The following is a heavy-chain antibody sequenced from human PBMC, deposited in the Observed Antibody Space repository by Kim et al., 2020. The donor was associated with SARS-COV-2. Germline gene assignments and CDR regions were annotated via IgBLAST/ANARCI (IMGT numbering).Heavy chain of an antibody. V-gene: IGHV1-46*01. CDR2: INPSGGST. D-gene: IGHD6-19*01. J-gene: IGHJ4*02. Sequence: ASVKVSCKASGYTFTSYYMHWVRQAPGQGLEWMGIINPSGGSTSYAQKFQGRVTMTRDTSTSTVYMELSSLRSEDTAVYYCARDGYSSGWEYYYFDYWGQGTLVTVSS. CDR1: GYTFTSYY. CDR3: ARDGYSSGWEYYYFDY.